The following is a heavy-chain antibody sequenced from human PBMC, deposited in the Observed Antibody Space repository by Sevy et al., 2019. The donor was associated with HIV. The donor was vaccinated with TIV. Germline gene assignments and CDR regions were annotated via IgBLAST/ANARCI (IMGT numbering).Heavy chain of an antibody. CDR3: ARGRITFFDD. CDR1: GGPISTCTNF. D-gene: IGHD3-16*01. CDR2: IYCGGST. Sequence: SETLSLTCIVSGGPISTCTNFWGWIRQPPGKGLEWMGSIYCGGSTYYNPSLQSRVAISVDTSKTQFSLKVNFVSAADSAVYYCARGRITFFDDWGQGALVTVSS. V-gene: IGHV4-39*01. J-gene: IGHJ4*02.